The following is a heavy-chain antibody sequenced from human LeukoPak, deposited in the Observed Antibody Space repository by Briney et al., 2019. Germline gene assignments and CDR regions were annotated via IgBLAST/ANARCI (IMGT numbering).Heavy chain of an antibody. Sequence: GGSLRLSCAASGFTFSSYAMSWVRQAPGKGLEWVSGISGSGGSTYYPDSVKGRFTISRDNSKNTLYLQMNSLRAEDTAVYYCAKVITFGGVISHFDYWGQGTLVTVSS. D-gene: IGHD3-16*02. CDR1: GFTFSSYA. V-gene: IGHV3-23*01. J-gene: IGHJ4*02. CDR2: ISGSGGST. CDR3: AKVITFGGVISHFDY.